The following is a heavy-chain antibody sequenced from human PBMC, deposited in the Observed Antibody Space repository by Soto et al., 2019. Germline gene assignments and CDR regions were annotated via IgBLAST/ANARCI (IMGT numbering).Heavy chain of an antibody. CDR2: IYYSGST. Sequence: SETLSLTCTVSGGSISSSSYYWGWIRQPPGKGLEWIGSIYYSGSTYYNPSLKSRVTMSVDTSTNQFSLKLSSVTATDTAVYYCARPYGAVTTPTYYFDYWGQGTLVTVSS. V-gene: IGHV4-39*01. D-gene: IGHD2-2*01. CDR3: ARPYGAVTTPTYYFDY. J-gene: IGHJ4*02. CDR1: GGSISSSSYY.